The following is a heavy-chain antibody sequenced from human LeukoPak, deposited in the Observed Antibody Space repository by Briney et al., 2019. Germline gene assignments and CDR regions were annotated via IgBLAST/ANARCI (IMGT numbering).Heavy chain of an antibody. D-gene: IGHD3-22*01. J-gene: IGHJ1*01. CDR3: ATYSSLNRREFQY. CDR2: ISGSAGST. V-gene: IGHV3-23*01. Sequence: PGGSLRLSCVASGLTFSSYAMSWVRQAPGQGLEWVSAISGSAGSTYYADSVKGRFTISRDNSKNTLYLQMNSLRAEDTAVYYCATYSSLNRREFQYWGQGTLVTVSS. CDR1: GLTFSSYA.